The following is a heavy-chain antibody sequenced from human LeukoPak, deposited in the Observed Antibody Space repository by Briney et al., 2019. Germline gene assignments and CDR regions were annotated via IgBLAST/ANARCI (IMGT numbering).Heavy chain of an antibody. V-gene: IGHV3-48*03. Sequence: GGSLRLSCAASGFTFSSYDMNWVRQAPGKGLEWVAYISETRSTMYYADSVKGRFTISRDNAKNSLYLQMNSLRAEDMAVYYRAREYIGSDYFDYWGQGTLVTVSS. CDR3: AREYIGSDYFDY. CDR2: ISETRSTM. D-gene: IGHD5-12*01. CDR1: GFTFSSYD. J-gene: IGHJ4*02.